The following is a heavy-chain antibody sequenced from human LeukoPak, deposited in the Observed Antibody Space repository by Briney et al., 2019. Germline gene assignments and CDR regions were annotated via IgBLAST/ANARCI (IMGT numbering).Heavy chain of an antibody. CDR2: ISYDGSNK. CDR3: ARSASATYYAGGDY. CDR1: GFTFSSYA. Sequence: RGSLRLSCAASGFTFSSYAMHWVRQAPGKGLEWVAVISYDGSNKYYADSVKGRFTISRDNSKNTLYLQMNSLRAEDTAVYYCARSASATYYAGGDYWGQGTLVTVSS. V-gene: IGHV3-30*01. J-gene: IGHJ4*02. D-gene: IGHD3-3*01.